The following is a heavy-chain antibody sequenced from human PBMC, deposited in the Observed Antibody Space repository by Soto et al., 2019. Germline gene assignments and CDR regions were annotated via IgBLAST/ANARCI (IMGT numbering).Heavy chain of an antibody. D-gene: IGHD2-15*01. CDR1: GGPVSSGSYY. V-gene: IGHV4-61*01. CDR2: IYYSGST. CDR3: ARARQYCSGGSCYRGALY. J-gene: IGHJ4*02. Sequence: QVQLQESGPGLVKPSETLSLTCTVSGGPVSSGSYYWSWIRQPPGKGLEWIGYIYYSGSTNYNPSLKSRVTISVDTSKNQFSLKLSSVTAADTAVYYCARARQYCSGGSCYRGALYWGQGTLVTVSS.